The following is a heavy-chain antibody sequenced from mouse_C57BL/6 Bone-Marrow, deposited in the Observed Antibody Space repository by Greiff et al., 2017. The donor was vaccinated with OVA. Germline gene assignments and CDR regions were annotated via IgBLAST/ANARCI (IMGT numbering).Heavy chain of an antibody. D-gene: IGHD1-1*01. V-gene: IGHV1-81*01. CDR2: IYPRSGNT. CDR3: ERVYGSSYEAWFAC. J-gene: IGHJ3*01. Sequence: QVQLQQSGAELARPGASVKLSCKASGYTFTSYGISWVKQRTGQGLEWIGEIYPRSGNTYYNEKFKGKATLTAEKSSSTAYMELRSLTAEDSAGYVCERVYGSSYEAWFACWGQGTLVTVSA. CDR1: GYTFTSYG.